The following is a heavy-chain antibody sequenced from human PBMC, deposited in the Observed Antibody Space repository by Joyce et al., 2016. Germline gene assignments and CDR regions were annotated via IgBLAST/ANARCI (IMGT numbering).Heavy chain of an antibody. CDR3: ARGPMPPYAFDV. CDR2: NNPDTGDT. CDR1: GYSFSDSY. J-gene: IGHJ3*01. D-gene: IGHD2-2*01. Sequence: QVNLVQSGAEVKKPGASVKVSCKASGYSFSDSYIHWVRQAPGQGLQWIGRNNPDTGDTIYAQKIQGRVTLTRDTFISTVYMEVSRLRSDDTAVYFCARGPMPPYAFDVWGQGTLVTVST. V-gene: IGHV1-2*06.